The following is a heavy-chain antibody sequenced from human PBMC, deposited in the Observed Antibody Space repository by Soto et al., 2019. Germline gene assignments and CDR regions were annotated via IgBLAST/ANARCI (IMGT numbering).Heavy chain of an antibody. J-gene: IGHJ3*02. CDR2: ISSNGGST. CDR3: ARDLGNDAFDI. CDR1: GFTFSSYA. Sequence: EVQLVESGGGLVQPGGSLRLSCAASGFTFSSYAMHWVRQAPGKGLEYVSAISSNGGSTYYANSVKGRFTISRDNSKNTLYLQMGSLRAEDMAVYYWARDLGNDAFDIWGQGTMVTVSS. V-gene: IGHV3-64*01.